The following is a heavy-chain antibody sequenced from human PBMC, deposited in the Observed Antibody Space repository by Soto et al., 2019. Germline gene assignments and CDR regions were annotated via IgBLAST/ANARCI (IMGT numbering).Heavy chain of an antibody. CDR2: IIPIFGTA. V-gene: IGHV1-69*12. CDR1: GGTFSSYA. CDR3: AGPAGLSGTTPLYGMDA. Sequence: QVQLVQSGAEVKKPGSSVKVSCKASGGTFSSYAISWVRQAPGQGLEWMGGIIPIFGTANYAQKFQGRVAITADEPPRTAYREVGSLSSEATAVYYGAGPAGLSGTTPLYGMDAWGRGTTVTVSS. D-gene: IGHD3-10*01. J-gene: IGHJ6*02.